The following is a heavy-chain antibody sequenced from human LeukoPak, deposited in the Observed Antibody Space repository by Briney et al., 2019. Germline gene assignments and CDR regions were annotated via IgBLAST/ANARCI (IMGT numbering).Heavy chain of an antibody. V-gene: IGHV3-9*01. CDR1: GFTFDDYA. Sequence: GGSLRLSCSASGFTFDDYAMHWVRQAPGKGLEWVSGISWNSGNIGYADSVKGRFTISRDNAKNSLNLQMNSLRAEDTALYYCAKDTRAIVGSAHNAFDIWGQGTMVTVSS. J-gene: IGHJ3*02. CDR3: AKDTRAIVGSAHNAFDI. CDR2: ISWNSGNI. D-gene: IGHD1-26*01.